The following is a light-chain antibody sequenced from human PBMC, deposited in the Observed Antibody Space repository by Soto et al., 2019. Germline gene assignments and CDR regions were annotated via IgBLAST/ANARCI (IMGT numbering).Light chain of an antibody. CDR2: EVS. Sequence: QSALTQPASLSGSPGQSITISCTGTSSDVGAYNYVSWYQQHPGKAPKLMIYEVSNRPSGVSNRFSGSKSGNTASLTISGLQAEDEAEYYCSSYTSSSTVVFGGGTKLTVL. CDR1: SSDVGAYNY. J-gene: IGLJ2*01. V-gene: IGLV2-14*01. CDR3: SSYTSSSTVV.